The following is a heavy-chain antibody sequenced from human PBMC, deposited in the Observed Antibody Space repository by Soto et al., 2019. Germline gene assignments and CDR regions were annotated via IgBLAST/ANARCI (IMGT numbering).Heavy chain of an antibody. CDR3: ARAHLYSSSGYYYYGMDV. J-gene: IGHJ6*02. CDR1: GYTFTGYY. Sequence: ASVKVSCKASGYTFTGYYMHWVRQAPGQGLEWMGWINPNSGGTNYAQKFQGRVTMTRDTSTSTVYMELSSLRSEDTAVYYCARAHLYSSSGYYYYGMDVWGQGTTVTVSS. D-gene: IGHD6-6*01. CDR2: INPNSGGT. V-gene: IGHV1-2*02.